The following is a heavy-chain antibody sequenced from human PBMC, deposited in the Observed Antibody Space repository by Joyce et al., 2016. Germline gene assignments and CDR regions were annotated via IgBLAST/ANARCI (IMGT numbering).Heavy chain of an antibody. Sequence: QVQLQESGPRLVKPSETLSLTCTVSGGTIGDYYWSWIRQPPGKGLEWIGYVYYSGSTKYNPSLKSRVSISVDTSKNQVSLKLTSVTAADTAGYYCARQYGEGPYDWGQGTLITVSS. CDR2: VYYSGST. J-gene: IGHJ4*02. CDR3: ARQYGEGPYD. D-gene: IGHD3-16*01. CDR1: GGTIGDYY. V-gene: IGHV4-59*08.